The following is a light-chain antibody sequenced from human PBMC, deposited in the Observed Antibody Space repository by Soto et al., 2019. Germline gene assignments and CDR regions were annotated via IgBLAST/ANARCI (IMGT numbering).Light chain of an antibody. Sequence: QLTQSPSFLSASVGDRVRITCRASQGISSYIAWYQQKPGKAPKLLIYAASTLQSGVPSRFSGSGSGTDFTLTISSLQPEDFATYYCQQLTSYPRTFGPGTKVDN. V-gene: IGKV1-9*01. CDR2: AAS. CDR3: QQLTSYPRT. J-gene: IGKJ3*01. CDR1: QGISSY.